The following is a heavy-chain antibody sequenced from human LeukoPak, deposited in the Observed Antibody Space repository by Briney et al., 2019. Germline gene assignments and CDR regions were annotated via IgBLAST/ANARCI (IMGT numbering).Heavy chain of an antibody. Sequence: SETLSLTCTVSDGSISIYYWSWIRQHPGKGLEWIEYIYYSGSTYYNPSLKSRVTISVDTSKNQFSLKLSSVTAADTAVYYCARIGGSFNPEGLDPWGQGTLVTVSS. J-gene: IGHJ5*02. V-gene: IGHV4-59*06. CDR3: ARIGGSFNPEGLDP. D-gene: IGHD1-26*01. CDR2: IYYSGST. CDR1: DGSISIYY.